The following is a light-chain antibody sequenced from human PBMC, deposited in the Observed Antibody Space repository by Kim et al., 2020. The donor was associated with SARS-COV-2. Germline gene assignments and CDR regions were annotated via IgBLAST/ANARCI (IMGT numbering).Light chain of an antibody. J-gene: IGKJ3*01. CDR3: QQYDNLPMT. CDR1: QDINNY. CDR2: DAV. Sequence: DIQMTQSPSSLSASVGDRVTITCQASQDINNYLNWYQQKPGKAPKLLIYDAVNLKTGVPSRFSGGVSGTEFTLTISSLQPEDFATYYCQQYDNLPMTFGPGTKVDIK. V-gene: IGKV1-33*01.